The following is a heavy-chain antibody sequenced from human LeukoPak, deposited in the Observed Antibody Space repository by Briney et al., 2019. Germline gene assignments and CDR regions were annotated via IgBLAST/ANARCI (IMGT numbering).Heavy chain of an antibody. J-gene: IGHJ4*02. CDR2: IKPDRGDR. V-gene: IGHV3-7*01. CDR3: SSTFHYCGSVSCAL. Sequence: GGSLRLSCAASGLAFSDYWMSWVRQAPGKGLEWVANIKPDRGDRNYVDSVKGRVTISRDKAKKTLYLQMNSLRAEDTAIYYCSSTFHYCGSVSCALGGQGTLATVSS. CDR1: GLAFSDYW. D-gene: IGHD2-15*01.